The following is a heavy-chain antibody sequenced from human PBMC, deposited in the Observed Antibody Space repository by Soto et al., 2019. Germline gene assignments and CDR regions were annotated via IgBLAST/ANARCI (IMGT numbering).Heavy chain of an antibody. CDR2: INHSGST. CDR1: GGSFSGYY. V-gene: IGHV4-34*01. J-gene: IGHJ4*02. D-gene: IGHD5-18*01. Sequence: SETLSLTCAVYGGSFSGYYWSWIRQPPGKGLEWIGEINHSGSTNYNPSLKSRVTISVDTSKNQFSLKLSSVTAADTAVYYCARGRDTAIRFGYGYWGQGTLVTVSS. CDR3: ARGRDTAIRFGYGY.